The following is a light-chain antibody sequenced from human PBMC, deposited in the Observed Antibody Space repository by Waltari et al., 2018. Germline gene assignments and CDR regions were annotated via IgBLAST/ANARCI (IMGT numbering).Light chain of an antibody. Sequence: DIQMTQSPSSVSASVGDRVTITCRASQDINKWLAWFQQTPGKAPKLLIYAGSSLHSGVPSRFSGSGSGADFTLTISTLQPEDSATYYCQQAHSFPYSFGQGTKLEIK. CDR2: AGS. CDR3: QQAHSFPYS. CDR1: QDINKW. V-gene: IGKV1-12*01. J-gene: IGKJ2*03.